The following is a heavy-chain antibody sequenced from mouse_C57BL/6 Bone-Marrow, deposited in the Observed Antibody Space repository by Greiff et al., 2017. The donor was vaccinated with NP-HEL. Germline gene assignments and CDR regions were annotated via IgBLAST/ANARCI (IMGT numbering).Heavy chain of an antibody. CDR3: AGIYYGNYDWYFDV. D-gene: IGHD2-1*01. CDR1: GYTFTSYW. Sequence: QVQLQQPGAELVKPGASVKMSCKASGYTFTSYWITWVKQRPGQGLEWIGDIYPGSGSTNYNEKFKSKATLTVDTSSSTAYMQLSSLTSDDSAVYYCAGIYYGNYDWYFDVWGTGTTVTVSS. V-gene: IGHV1-55*01. J-gene: IGHJ1*03. CDR2: IYPGSGST.